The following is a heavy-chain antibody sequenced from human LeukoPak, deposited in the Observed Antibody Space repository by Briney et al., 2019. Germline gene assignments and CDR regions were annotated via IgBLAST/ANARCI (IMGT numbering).Heavy chain of an antibody. V-gene: IGHV3-23*01. CDR1: GFTFSSYA. J-gene: IGHJ4*02. D-gene: IGHD3-10*01. Sequence: GGSLRLSCAASGFTFSSYAMSWVRQAPGKGLEWVSAISGSGGSTYYADSVKGRFTISRDNSKNTLYLQMNSLRAEDTAVYYCAKDYLKVRGVTYFDYWGQGTLVTVSS. CDR3: AKDYLKVRGVTYFDY. CDR2: ISGSGGST.